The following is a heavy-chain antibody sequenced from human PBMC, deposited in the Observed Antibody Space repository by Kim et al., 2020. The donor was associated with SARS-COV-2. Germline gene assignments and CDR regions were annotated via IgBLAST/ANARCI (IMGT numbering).Heavy chain of an antibody. D-gene: IGHD6-13*01. CDR3: ARGSSSWYFVVRDYFDY. Sequence: GGSLRLSCAASGFTFSSCAMHWVCQAPGQGLEREAVISYDGSNKYYADSVKGRFTISRDNSKNTLYLQMNSLRAEDTAVYYCARGSSSWYFVVRDYFDYWGQGTLVTVSS. CDR2: ISYDGSNK. CDR1: GFTFSSCA. J-gene: IGHJ4*02. V-gene: IGHV3-30*04.